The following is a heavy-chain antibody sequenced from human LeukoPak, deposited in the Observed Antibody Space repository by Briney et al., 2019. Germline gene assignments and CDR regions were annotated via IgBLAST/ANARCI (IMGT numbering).Heavy chain of an antibody. CDR3: ARMRDIAATTYFDH. V-gene: IGHV4-4*08. Sequence: SETLSLTCTVSGGSISSYYWSWIRQPPGKGLEWIGYIYTSGSTNYNPSLKSRVTMSVDTSKNQFSLKLSSVTAADTAVYYCARMRDIAATTYFDHWGQGTLVAVSS. CDR2: IYTSGST. D-gene: IGHD5-12*01. J-gene: IGHJ4*02. CDR1: GGSISSYY.